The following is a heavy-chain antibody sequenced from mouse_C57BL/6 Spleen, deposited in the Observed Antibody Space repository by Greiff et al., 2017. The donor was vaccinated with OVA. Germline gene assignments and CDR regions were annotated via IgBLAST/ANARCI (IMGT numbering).Heavy chain of an antibody. V-gene: IGHV3-6*01. CDR2: ISYDGSN. CDR3: VCFYPYYYGSMRYFDV. J-gene: IGHJ1*03. D-gene: IGHD1-1*01. Sequence: EVKLQESGPGLVKPSQSLSLTCSVTGYSITSGYYWNWIRQFPGNKLEWMGYISYDGSNNYNPSLKNRISITRDTSKNQFFLKLNSVTTEDTATYYCVCFYPYYYGSMRYFDVWGTGTTVTVSS. CDR1: GYSITSGYY.